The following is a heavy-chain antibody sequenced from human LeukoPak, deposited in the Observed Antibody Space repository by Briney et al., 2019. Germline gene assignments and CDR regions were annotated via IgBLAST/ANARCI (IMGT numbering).Heavy chain of an antibody. J-gene: IGHJ4*02. Sequence: GGSLRLSCAASGFTFSSYGMHWVRQAPGKGLEWVAVIWYDGSNKYYADSVKGRFTISRDNSKNTLYLQMNSLRAEDTAVYYCARDHPTVRMDYWGQGTLVTVFS. D-gene: IGHD4-11*01. CDR2: IWYDGSNK. CDR3: ARDHPTVRMDY. V-gene: IGHV3-33*01. CDR1: GFTFSSYG.